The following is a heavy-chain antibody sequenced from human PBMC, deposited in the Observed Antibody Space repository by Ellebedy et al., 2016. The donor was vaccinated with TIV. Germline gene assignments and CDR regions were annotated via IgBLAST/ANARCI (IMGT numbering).Heavy chain of an antibody. CDR3: ARDIFYYGSTFYHSFDY. CDR1: GFRFSTYS. J-gene: IGHJ4*02. V-gene: IGHV3-48*04. Sequence: GESLKISCAASGFRFSTYSMNWVRQAPGKGLEWVSYIGSSSTTIHYAESVKGRFTISRYNAKNSLYLQMDSMRAEDTAVYYCARDIFYYGSTFYHSFDYWGQGTLVTVSS. CDR2: IGSSSTTI. D-gene: IGHD3-10*01.